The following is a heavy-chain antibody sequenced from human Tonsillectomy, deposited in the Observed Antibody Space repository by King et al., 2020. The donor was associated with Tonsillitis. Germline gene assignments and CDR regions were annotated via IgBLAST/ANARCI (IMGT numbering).Heavy chain of an antibody. CDR2: INPDGGEE. D-gene: IGHD1-26*01. CDR1: GFTFSSYW. CDR3: ARDGRLLFY. V-gene: IGHV3-7*01. J-gene: IGHJ4*02. Sequence: VQLVESGGGLVQPGGSLRLSCTASGFTFSSYWMSWVRQAPGKGLEWVANINPDGGEENYVDSVRGRFTISRDNAKNSLYLQMQGLRVEYTAVYYCARDGRLLFYWGQGALVTVSS.